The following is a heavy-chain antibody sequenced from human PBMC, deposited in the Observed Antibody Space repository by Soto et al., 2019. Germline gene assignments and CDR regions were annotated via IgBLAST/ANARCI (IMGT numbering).Heavy chain of an antibody. J-gene: IGHJ5*01. CDR1: GFTFSAYP. Sequence: EVQLVESGGGLVKPGGSLRLSCAASGFTFSAYPMNWVRQAPGKGLEWVSSLDPSSTYIYYADSVKGRFTLSRDNAKHSLFLRLNSLRADDTALYYCVRGSYGDYDSWGQGTLVTVSS. CDR2: LDPSSTYI. D-gene: IGHD4-17*01. CDR3: VRGSYGDYDS. V-gene: IGHV3-21*02.